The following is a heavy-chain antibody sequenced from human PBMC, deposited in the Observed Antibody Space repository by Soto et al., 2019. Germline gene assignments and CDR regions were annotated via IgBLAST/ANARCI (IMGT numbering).Heavy chain of an antibody. D-gene: IGHD2-21*02. CDR3: ARISCGGDCYSDYFDY. V-gene: IGHV1-2*04. Sequence: ASVKVSCKASGYTFTGYYMHWVRQAPGQGLEWMGWINPNSGGTNYAQKFQGWVTMTRDTSISTAYMELSRLRSDDTAVYYCARISCGGDCYSDYFDYWGQGXLVTVSS. J-gene: IGHJ4*02. CDR2: INPNSGGT. CDR1: GYTFTGYY.